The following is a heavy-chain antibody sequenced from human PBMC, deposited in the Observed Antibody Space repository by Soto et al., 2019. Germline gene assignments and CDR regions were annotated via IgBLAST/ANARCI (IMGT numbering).Heavy chain of an antibody. V-gene: IGHV4-59*01. CDR3: ARGKRYFDY. J-gene: IGHJ4*02. Sequence: WTWIRQTPGKGLEWIGYISYSGSTNYNPSVYSRVTISVDTSKNQFSLRVTSVTAADTAVYYFARGKRYFDYWGQGTLVTVSS. CDR2: ISYSGST.